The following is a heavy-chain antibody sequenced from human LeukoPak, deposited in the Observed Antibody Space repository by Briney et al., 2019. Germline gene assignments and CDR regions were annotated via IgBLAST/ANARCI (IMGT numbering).Heavy chain of an antibody. CDR1: GGSISSYY. CDR2: IYTSGST. CDR3: ARVEVVAPFESVGHFDY. Sequence: PSETLSLTCTVSGGSISSYYWSWIRQPAGKGLEWIGRIYTSGSTNYNPSLKSRVTMSVDTSKNQFSLKLSSVTAADTAAYYCARVEVVAPFESVGHFDYWGQGTLVTVSS. D-gene: IGHD2-15*01. V-gene: IGHV4-4*07. J-gene: IGHJ4*02.